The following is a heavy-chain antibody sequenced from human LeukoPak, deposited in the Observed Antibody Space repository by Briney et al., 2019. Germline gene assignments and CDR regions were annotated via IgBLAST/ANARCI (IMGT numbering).Heavy chain of an antibody. J-gene: IGHJ5*02. Sequence: SETLSLTCTVSGDSISSSNCYWGWIRQPPGKGLEWIGSIYFSGGTYYNASLKSRVTISVDTSKNQFSLKLSSVTAADTAVYYCARGVGSSSPPSWGQGTLVTVSS. D-gene: IGHD6-6*01. CDR3: ARGVGSSSPPS. V-gene: IGHV4-39*01. CDR2: IYFSGGT. CDR1: GDSISSSNCY.